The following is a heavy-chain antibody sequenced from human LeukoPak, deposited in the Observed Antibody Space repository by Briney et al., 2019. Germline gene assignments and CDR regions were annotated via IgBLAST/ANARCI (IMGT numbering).Heavy chain of an antibody. D-gene: IGHD2-2*02. Sequence: GGSLRLSCAASGFTFSSYEMNWVRQAPGKGLEWVSCISTSGNTIYYADSVKGRFTLSRDNAKNSLYLQMNSLRAEDTAVYYCARGSNYCSSISCHMNDWGQGTLVTVSS. V-gene: IGHV3-48*03. CDR2: ISTSGNTI. J-gene: IGHJ4*02. CDR1: GFTFSSYE. CDR3: ARGSNYCSSISCHMND.